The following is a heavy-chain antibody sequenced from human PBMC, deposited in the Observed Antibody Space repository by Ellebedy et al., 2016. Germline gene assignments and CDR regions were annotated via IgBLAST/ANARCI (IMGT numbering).Heavy chain of an antibody. Sequence: GESLKISXVASGFTFSNYWMSWVRQAPGKGLEWVAIIKQDESEKYYLGSVKGRFTISRDNAKNSLHLQMNSLRAEDTAVFFCARCRPAYSSGWYVGGHLGGMDVWGQGTTVTVSS. D-gene: IGHD6-19*01. CDR3: ARCRPAYSSGWYVGGHLGGMDV. CDR1: GFTFSNYW. V-gene: IGHV3-7*05. CDR2: IKQDESEK. J-gene: IGHJ6*02.